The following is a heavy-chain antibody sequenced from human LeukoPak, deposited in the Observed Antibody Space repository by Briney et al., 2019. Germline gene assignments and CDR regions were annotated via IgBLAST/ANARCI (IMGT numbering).Heavy chain of an antibody. V-gene: IGHV3-23*01. Sequence: GGSLRPSCAASGFTFSSHAMSWVSQAPGKRLEWVSSIGGSGKNTFYADAVKGRFTISRDNSKDTLYLQMNSLRAEDTAVYYCAKDLETINPTMDWGQGTLVTVSS. D-gene: IGHD3-10*01. CDR2: IGGSGKNT. CDR1: GFTFSSHA. CDR3: AKDLETINPTMD. J-gene: IGHJ4*02.